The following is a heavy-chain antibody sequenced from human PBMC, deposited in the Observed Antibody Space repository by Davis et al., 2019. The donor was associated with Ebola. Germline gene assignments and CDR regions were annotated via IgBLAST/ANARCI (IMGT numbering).Heavy chain of an antibody. J-gene: IGHJ4*02. D-gene: IGHD2-2*01. V-gene: IGHV1-58*02. CDR1: GFTFTSSA. Sequence: SVKVSCKASGFTFTSSAMQWVRQARGQRLEWIGWIVVGSGNTNYAQKFQERVTITRDMSTSTAYMELSSLRSEDTAVYYCAAHCSSTSCPYFDYWGQGTLVTVSS. CDR3: AAHCSSTSCPYFDY. CDR2: IVVGSGNT.